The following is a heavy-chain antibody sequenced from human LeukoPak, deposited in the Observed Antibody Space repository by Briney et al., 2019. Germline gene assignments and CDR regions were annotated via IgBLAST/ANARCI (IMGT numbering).Heavy chain of an antibody. CDR3: ARDRSYDSSGYYPRVGYYYYYMDV. Sequence: GGSLRLSCAASGFTVSSNYMSWVRQAPGKGLEWVSSISSSSSYIYYAGSVKGRFTISRDNAKNSLYLQMNSLRAEDTAVYYCARDRSYDSSGYYPRVGYYYYYMDVWGKGTTVTVSS. V-gene: IGHV3-21*01. CDR1: GFTVSSNY. D-gene: IGHD3-22*01. J-gene: IGHJ6*03. CDR2: ISSSSSYI.